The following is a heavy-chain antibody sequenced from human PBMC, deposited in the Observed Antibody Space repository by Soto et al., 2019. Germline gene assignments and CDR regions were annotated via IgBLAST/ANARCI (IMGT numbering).Heavy chain of an antibody. CDR1: GFSLSTSGVG. Sequence: KESGPTLVKPPQTLTLTCPFSGFSLSTSGVGVGWIRQPPGKALEWLALIYWDDVQRYSPSLKSRLSITKDTSKNQVVLTMTNMDPVDTATYYCAHRRIVGTSNWFDPWGQGTLVTVSS. V-gene: IGHV2-5*02. CDR3: AHRRIVGTSNWFDP. J-gene: IGHJ5*02. CDR2: IYWDDVQ. D-gene: IGHD2-21*01.